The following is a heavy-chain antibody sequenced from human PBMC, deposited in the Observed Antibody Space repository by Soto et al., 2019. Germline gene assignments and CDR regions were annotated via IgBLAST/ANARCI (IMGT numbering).Heavy chain of an antibody. CDR1: GYTFTSYY. D-gene: IGHD1-1*01. CDR2: INPSGGST. CDR3: ARDQLEHGLMDV. V-gene: IGHV1-46*01. Sequence: ASVKVSCKASGYTFTSYYMHWVQQAPGQGLEWMGIINPSGGSTSYAQKFQGRVTMTRDTSTSTVYMELNSLRAEDTAVYYCARDQLEHGLMDVWGKGTTVTVSS. J-gene: IGHJ6*04.